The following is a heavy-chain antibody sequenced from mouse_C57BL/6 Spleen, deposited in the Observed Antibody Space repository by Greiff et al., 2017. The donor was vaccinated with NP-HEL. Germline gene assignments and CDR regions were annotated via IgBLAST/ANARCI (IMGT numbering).Heavy chain of an antibody. D-gene: IGHD1-1*02. J-gene: IGHJ3*01. CDR3: AREAGSNGLAY. Sequence: QVQLQQPGAELVMPGASVKLSCKASGYTFTSYWMHWVKQRPGQGLEWIGEIDPADSYTNYNHKFKGKSTLTVDKSSSTAYMQLSSLTSEDSAVYYCAREAGSNGLAYWGQGALVTVSA. V-gene: IGHV1-69*01. CDR1: GYTFTSYW. CDR2: IDPADSYT.